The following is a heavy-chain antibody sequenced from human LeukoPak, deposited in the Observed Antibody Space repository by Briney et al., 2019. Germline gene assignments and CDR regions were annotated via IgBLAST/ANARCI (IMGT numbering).Heavy chain of an antibody. CDR3: ARLPVLGYYYDSSGDFDI. V-gene: IGHV4-39*01. Sequence: SETLSLTCTVSGGSISSSSYYWGWIRQPPGKGLEWIGSIYYSGSTYYNPSLKSRVTISVDTFKNQFSLKLSSVTAADTAVYYCARLPVLGYYYDSSGDFDIWGQGTMVTVSS. CDR2: IYYSGST. D-gene: IGHD3-22*01. CDR1: GGSISSSSYY. J-gene: IGHJ3*02.